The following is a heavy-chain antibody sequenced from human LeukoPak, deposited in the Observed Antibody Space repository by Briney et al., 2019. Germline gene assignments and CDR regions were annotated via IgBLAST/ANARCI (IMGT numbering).Heavy chain of an antibody. CDR3: ARHRTDYFDY. Sequence: SETLSLTCAVYGGSFSGYYWSWIRQPPGKGLEWIGEINHSGSTNYNPSLKSRVTISVDTSKNQFSLKLSSVTAADTAVYYCARHRTDYFDYWGQGTLVTVSS. CDR1: GGSFSGYY. V-gene: IGHV4-34*01. J-gene: IGHJ4*02. CDR2: INHSGST.